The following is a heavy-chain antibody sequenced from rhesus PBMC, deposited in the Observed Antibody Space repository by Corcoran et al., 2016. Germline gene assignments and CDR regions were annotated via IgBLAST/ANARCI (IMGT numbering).Heavy chain of an antibody. CDR1: GASISSNY. CDR3: ARHSGNYPYNGFHV. Sequence: QVQLQESGRGLVKPWETLSLTSHVSGASISSNYWGWMGKCPGQGLEWIGYNYGSGSRTNDYPSLMIRVTCSVHMSKNLIAVKLNASTTAATAVYYFARHSGNYPYNGFHVWGALVLLIV. D-gene: IGHD3-16*01. CDR2: NYGSGSRT. J-gene: IGHJ5-1*01. V-gene: IGHV4S11*01.